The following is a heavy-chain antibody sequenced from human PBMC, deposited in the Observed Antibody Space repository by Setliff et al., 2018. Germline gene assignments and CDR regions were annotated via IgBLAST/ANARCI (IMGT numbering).Heavy chain of an antibody. D-gene: IGHD3-22*01. J-gene: IGHJ4*02. CDR1: GGPLNSYS. CDR2: IIPVLDIT. V-gene: IGHV1-69*02. Sequence: WASVKVSCKASGGPLNSYSFSWVRQAPGQGLEWMGRIIPVLDITRYSQKFQGRVTITADKSTGIIYMELNSLRSDDTAVYYCARHPPPPNYFDIGALDSWGQGTLVTVSS. CDR3: ARHPPPPNYFDIGALDS.